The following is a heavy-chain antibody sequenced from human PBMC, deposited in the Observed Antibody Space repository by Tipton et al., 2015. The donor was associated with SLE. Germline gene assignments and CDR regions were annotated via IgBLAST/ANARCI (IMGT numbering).Heavy chain of an antibody. CDR2: IYYSGST. D-gene: IGHD1-20*01. V-gene: IGHV4-59*08. Sequence: TLSLTCTVSGGSISSHYWSWIRQPPGKGLEWIGYIYYSGSTNYNPSLNSRVTISVDTSKNQFSLKLSSVTAADTAVYYCAGGNWHKGFDYWGQGTLVTVSS. CDR3: AGGNWHKGFDY. J-gene: IGHJ4*02. CDR1: GGSISSHY.